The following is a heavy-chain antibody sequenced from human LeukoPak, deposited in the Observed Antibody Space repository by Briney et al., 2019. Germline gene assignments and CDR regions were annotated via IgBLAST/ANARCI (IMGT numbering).Heavy chain of an antibody. V-gene: IGHV3-53*01. J-gene: IGHJ4*02. CDR1: GFTFSSNY. CDR3: ARDRSIAVAGGLRTEEY. CDR2: IYSGGST. D-gene: IGHD6-19*01. Sequence: PGGSLRLSCAASGFTFSSNYMSWVRQAPGKGLEWVSVIYSGGSTYYADSVKGRFTISRDNSKNTLYLQMNSLRAEDTAVYYCARDRSIAVAGGLRTEEYWGQGTLVTVSS.